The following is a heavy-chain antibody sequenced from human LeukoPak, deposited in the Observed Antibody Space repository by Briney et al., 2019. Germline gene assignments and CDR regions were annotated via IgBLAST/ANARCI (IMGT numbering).Heavy chain of an antibody. J-gene: IGHJ4*02. CDR2: IYPGDSDT. Sequence: GESLKISCKGSGYSFTSNWIAWVRQMPGKGLGWMGVIYPGDSDTRYSPSFQGQVTISADKSITTAYLQWGSLEASDTAMYFCAIYDSSGYLAPYWGQGTLVTVPS. D-gene: IGHD3-22*01. CDR1: GYSFTSNW. CDR3: AIYDSSGYLAPY. V-gene: IGHV5-51*01.